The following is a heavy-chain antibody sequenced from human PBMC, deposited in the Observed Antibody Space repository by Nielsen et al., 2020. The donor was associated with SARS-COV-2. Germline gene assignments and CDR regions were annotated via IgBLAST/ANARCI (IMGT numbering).Heavy chain of an antibody. CDR3: ARDLNYIVVVADGWFDP. Sequence: ASVKVSCKASGYTFTRYGISWVRQAPGQGLEWMGWISAYNGHTNYAQKVKGRVTLTTDTSTSTAYMELRSLRSDDTAVYYCARDLNYIVVVADGWFDPWGQGTLVTVSS. CDR1: GYTFTRYG. V-gene: IGHV1-18*01. D-gene: IGHD2-15*01. CDR2: ISAYNGHT. J-gene: IGHJ5*02.